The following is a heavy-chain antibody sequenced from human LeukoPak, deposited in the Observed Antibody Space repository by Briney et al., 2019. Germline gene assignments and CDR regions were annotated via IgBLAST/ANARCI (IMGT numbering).Heavy chain of an antibody. V-gene: IGHV3-30*03. CDR2: ISYDGSNK. Sequence: GGSLRLSCAASGFTFSSYGMHWVRQAPGKGLEWVAVISYDGSNKYYADSVKGRFTISRDNAKNSLDLQMSSLRADDTAIYYCARSKIDYWGQGTLVTVSS. CDR1: GFTFSSYG. CDR3: ARSKIDY. D-gene: IGHD4-11*01. J-gene: IGHJ4*02.